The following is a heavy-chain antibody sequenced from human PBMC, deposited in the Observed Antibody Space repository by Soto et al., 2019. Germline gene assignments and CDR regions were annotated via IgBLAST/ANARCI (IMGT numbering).Heavy chain of an antibody. D-gene: IGHD3-22*01. V-gene: IGHV3-23*01. CDR1: GFTFSSYA. Sequence: PGGSLRLSCAASGFTFSSYAMTWVRQAPGKGLEWVSSISGSGGSTYYADSVKGRFTISRDNSKNTLYLQMNSLRAEDTAVYYCASAGYWQPYYFDDWGQGTLVTVSS. CDR2: ISGSGGST. CDR3: ASAGYWQPYYFDD. J-gene: IGHJ4*02.